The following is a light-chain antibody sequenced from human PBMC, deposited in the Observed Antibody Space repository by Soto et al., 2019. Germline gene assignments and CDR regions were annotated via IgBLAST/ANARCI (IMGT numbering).Light chain of an antibody. CDR1: QSVSSN. V-gene: IGKV3-15*01. J-gene: IGKJ1*01. CDR3: QQHNNWPET. CDR2: GAS. Sequence: EIVLTQSPATLSVSPGERATLSCRASQSVSSNLAWYQQKPGQAPRLLIYGASTRATGIPARFSGSGSGTEFTLTSSSLQDEDFAVYYCQQHNNWPETFGQGTKVDIK.